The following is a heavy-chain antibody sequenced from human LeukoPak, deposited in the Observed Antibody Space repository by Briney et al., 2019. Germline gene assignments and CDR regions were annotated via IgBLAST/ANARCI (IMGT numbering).Heavy chain of an antibody. Sequence: GGSLRLSCTTSGFTFGDYALSWFRQAPGKGLEWVGFIRSKAYGVTTEYAASVKGRFTIPRDDSKSIAYLQMNSLKTEDTAVYYCSRPTVNSGNYDFTTYWGQGTLVTVSS. D-gene: IGHD1-26*01. J-gene: IGHJ4*02. CDR3: SRPTVNSGNYDFTTY. CDR2: IRSKAYGVTT. CDR1: GFTFGDYA. V-gene: IGHV3-49*03.